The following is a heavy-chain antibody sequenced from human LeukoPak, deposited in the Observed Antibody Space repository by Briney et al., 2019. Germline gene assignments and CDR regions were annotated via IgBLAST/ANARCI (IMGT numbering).Heavy chain of an antibody. CDR2: IYYGGST. Sequence: SETLSLTCTVSGGSISSYYWSWIRQPPGKGLEWIGYIYYGGSTNYNPSLKSRVTISVDTSKNQFSLKLSSVTAADTAVYYCARVEYSSGWPTVDYWGQGTLVTVSS. J-gene: IGHJ4*02. V-gene: IGHV4-59*01. D-gene: IGHD6-19*01. CDR3: ARVEYSSGWPTVDY. CDR1: GGSISSYY.